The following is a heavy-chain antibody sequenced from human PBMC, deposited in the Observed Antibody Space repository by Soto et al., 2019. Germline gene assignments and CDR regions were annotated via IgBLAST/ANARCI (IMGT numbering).Heavy chain of an antibody. CDR2: ISSSSSYI. CDR3: ARDRTEVVVVPAATIDY. J-gene: IGHJ4*02. Sequence: GGSLRLSSAASGFTFISYSMNWVRQAPGKGLEWVSSISSSSSYIYYADSVKGRFTISRDNAKNSLYLQMNSLRAEDTAVYYCARDRTEVVVVPAATIDYWGQGTLVTVSS. V-gene: IGHV3-21*01. D-gene: IGHD2-2*01. CDR1: GFTFISYS.